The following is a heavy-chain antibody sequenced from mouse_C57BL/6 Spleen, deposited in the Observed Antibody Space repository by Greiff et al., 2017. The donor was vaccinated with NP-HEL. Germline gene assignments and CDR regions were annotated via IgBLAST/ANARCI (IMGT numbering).Heavy chain of an antibody. CDR1: GYAFSSSW. CDR2: IYPGDGDT. V-gene: IGHV1-82*01. J-gene: IGHJ1*03. CDR3: AIYYGNYEGYFDV. D-gene: IGHD2-1*01. Sequence: VKLQQSGPELVKPGASVKISCKASGYAFSSSWMNWVKQRPGKGLEWIGRIYPGDGDTNYNGKFKGKATLTADKSSSTAYMQLSSLTSEDSAVYFCAIYYGNYEGYFDVWGTGTTVTVSS.